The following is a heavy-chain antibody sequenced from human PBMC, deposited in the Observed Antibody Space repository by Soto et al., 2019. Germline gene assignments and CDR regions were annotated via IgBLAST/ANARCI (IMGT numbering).Heavy chain of an antibody. CDR1: GGSISSYY. CDR3: ARDLGYRDYYFGY. CDR2: IYYSGST. V-gene: IGHV4-59*01. Sequence: PSETLSLTCTVSGGSISSYYWSWIRQPPGKGLEWIGYIYYSGSTNYNPSLKSRVTISVDTSKNQFSLKLSSVTAADTAVYYCARDLGYRDYYFGYRGQGTLVTVSS. J-gene: IGHJ4*02. D-gene: IGHD5-12*01.